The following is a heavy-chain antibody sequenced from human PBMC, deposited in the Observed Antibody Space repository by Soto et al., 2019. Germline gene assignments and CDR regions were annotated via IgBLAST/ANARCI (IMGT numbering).Heavy chain of an antibody. CDR3: ARDRGQGYYYYYMDV. Sequence: ASVKVSCKASGYTFTGYYMHWVRQAPGQGLEWMGWINPSSGGTNYAQKFQGWVTMTRDTSISTAYMELSRLRSDDTAVYYCARDRGQGYYYYYMDVWGKGTTVTVSS. V-gene: IGHV1-2*04. CDR1: GYTFTGYY. D-gene: IGHD5-12*01. CDR2: INPSSGGT. J-gene: IGHJ6*03.